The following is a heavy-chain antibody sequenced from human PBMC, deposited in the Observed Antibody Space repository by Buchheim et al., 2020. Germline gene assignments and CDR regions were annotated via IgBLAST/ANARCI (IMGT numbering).Heavy chain of an antibody. CDR2: INHDGYT. Sequence: QVQLQQWGAGLLKPSETLSLTCAVYGGSFSGYYWSWIRQPPGKGLEWIGEINHDGYTNYNPSLKSRVTMSADMSKNQFSLKLSSVTAADTAVYYCARGGGYKWNYDNWFDPWGQGTL. CDR1: GGSFSGYY. CDR3: ARGGGYKWNYDNWFDP. V-gene: IGHV4-34*01. D-gene: IGHD1-7*01. J-gene: IGHJ5*02.